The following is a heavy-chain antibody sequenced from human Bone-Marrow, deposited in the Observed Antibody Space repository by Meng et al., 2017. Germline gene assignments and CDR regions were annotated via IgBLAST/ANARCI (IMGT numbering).Heavy chain of an antibody. CDR1: GGTFSDYY. CDR3: ARQGDTAMATFDY. CDR2: INHSGGT. D-gene: IGHD5-18*01. J-gene: IGHJ4*02. Sequence: QVQLQQWGAGLLKPPETLPLTCAVYGGTFSDYYWSWIRQPPGKGLEWIGEINHSGGTKYTPSLESRVTISIDTSKNQFSLKLSSVTAADTAIYYCARQGDTAMATFDYWGQGTLVTVSS. V-gene: IGHV4-34*01.